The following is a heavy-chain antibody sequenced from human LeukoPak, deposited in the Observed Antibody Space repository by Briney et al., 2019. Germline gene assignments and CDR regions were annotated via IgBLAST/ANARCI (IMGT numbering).Heavy chain of an antibody. V-gene: IGHV4-34*01. J-gene: IGHJ4*02. CDR1: GGSFSGYY. CDR2: INHSGST. Sequence: SETLSLTCAVYGGSFSGYYWSWIRQPPGKGLEWIGEINHSGSTNYNPSLKTRVTISVDTSKNQFSLKLSSVTAADTAVYYCARGDYYDSSGPDYWGQGTLVTVSS. CDR3: ARGDYYDSSGPDY. D-gene: IGHD3-22*01.